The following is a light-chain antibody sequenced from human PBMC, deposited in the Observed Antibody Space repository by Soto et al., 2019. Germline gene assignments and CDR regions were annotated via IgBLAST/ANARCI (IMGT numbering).Light chain of an antibody. CDR3: SSFSSSSTPYV. CDR1: STDVGGYKY. J-gene: IGLJ1*01. Sequence: QSVLTQPASVSGSPGQSITISCTGTSTDVGGYKYVSWYQQHPGTAPKLMIFEVNGRPSGVSDRFSGSKSGNTASLTISGLQPEDEADYYCSSFSSSSTPYVFGTGTKVTGL. CDR2: EVN. V-gene: IGLV2-14*01.